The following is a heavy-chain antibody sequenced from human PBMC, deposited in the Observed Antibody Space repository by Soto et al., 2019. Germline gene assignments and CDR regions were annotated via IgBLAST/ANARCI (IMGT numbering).Heavy chain of an antibody. CDR2: ISASNGNR. J-gene: IGHJ4*02. D-gene: IGHD2-2*01. CDR1: GYDCSSYG. Sequence: QVQLVQSGAEVKKPGASVKVSCKASGYDCSSYGISWVRQAPGQGLEWMGWISASNGNRDDAQQFQGRVPMASDTSRTTAYMQLRSLRSDDPAVYYCVRDPQRNDYWGQGTLVNVSS. V-gene: IGHV1-18*04. CDR3: VRDPQRNDY.